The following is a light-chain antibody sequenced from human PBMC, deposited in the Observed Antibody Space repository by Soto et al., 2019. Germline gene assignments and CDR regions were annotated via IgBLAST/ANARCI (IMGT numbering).Light chain of an antibody. Sequence: ALTQPASVSGSPGQSITISCTGTSSDVGGYNYVSWYQQHPGKDPKLIIYEVSNRPSGVSNRFSGSKSGNTASLTISGVQAEDEADYYCNSYTSKSTGVFGTGTKVTVL. CDR3: NSYTSKSTGV. V-gene: IGLV2-14*01. CDR2: EVS. CDR1: SSDVGGYNY. J-gene: IGLJ1*01.